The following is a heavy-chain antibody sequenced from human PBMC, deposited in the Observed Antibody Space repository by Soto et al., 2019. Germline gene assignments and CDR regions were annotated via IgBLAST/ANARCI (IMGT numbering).Heavy chain of an antibody. CDR3: ARAYEGDYFAY. D-gene: IGHD3-16*01. CDR2: ISYDGSNK. Sequence: QVQLVESGGGVVQPGRSLRLSCAASGFTFSSYAMHWVRQAPGKGLEWVAVISYDGSNKYYEDSVKGRFTISRDNSKNTPYLQMNSLRAEDTAVYYCARAYEGDYFAYWGQGTLVTVSS. J-gene: IGHJ4*02. V-gene: IGHV3-30-3*01. CDR1: GFTFSSYA.